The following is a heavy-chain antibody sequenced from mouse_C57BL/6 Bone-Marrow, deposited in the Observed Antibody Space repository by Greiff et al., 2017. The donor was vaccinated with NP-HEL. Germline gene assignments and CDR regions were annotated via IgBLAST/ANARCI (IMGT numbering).Heavy chain of an antibody. CDR1: GYTFTSYW. CDR3: ARWFYWYFDV. J-gene: IGHJ1*03. D-gene: IGHD2-2*01. Sequence: VQLQQPGAELVKPGASVKMSCKASGYTFTSYWITWVKQRPGQGLEWIGDIYPGRGSTNYNEKFKSKATLTVDTSSSTAYMQLSSLTSEDSAVYYCARWFYWYFDVWGTGTTVTVSS. V-gene: IGHV1-55*01. CDR2: IYPGRGST.